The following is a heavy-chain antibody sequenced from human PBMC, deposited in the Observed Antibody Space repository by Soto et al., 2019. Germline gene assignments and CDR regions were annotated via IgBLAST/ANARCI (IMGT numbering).Heavy chain of an antibody. CDR1: GDSVSSNSAA. Sequence: SQTLSLTCAISGDSVSSNSAAWNWIRQSPGRGLEWLGRTYYRSKWFNDHAISVKSRIAITPDTSKNHFSLQLNSVTPDNTAVHSRDTTITRHGVKYIDFWGQGTLVTVSS. D-gene: IGHD5-12*01. V-gene: IGHV6-1*01. CDR3: DTTITRHGVKYIDF. J-gene: IGHJ4*02. CDR2: TYYRSKWFN.